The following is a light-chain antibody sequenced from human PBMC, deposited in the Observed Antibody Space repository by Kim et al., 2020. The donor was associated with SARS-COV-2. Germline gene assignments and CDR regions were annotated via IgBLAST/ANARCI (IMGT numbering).Light chain of an antibody. J-gene: IGKJ1*01. CDR1: QGISNY. CDR3: QKYNGAPWA. Sequence: ASVVDRVTITRRASQGISNYLAWYQQKPGKVPKVLIYDASVLQSGVPSRFSGSGSGTDFTLTISSLQPEDFATYYCQKYNGAPWAFGQGTKVDIK. V-gene: IGKV1-27*01. CDR2: DAS.